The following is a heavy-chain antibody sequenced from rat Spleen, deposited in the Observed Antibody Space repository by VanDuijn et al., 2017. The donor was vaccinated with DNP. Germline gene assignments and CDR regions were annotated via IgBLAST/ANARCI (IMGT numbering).Heavy chain of an antibody. J-gene: IGHJ1*01. D-gene: IGHD1-2*01. Sequence: EVQLVESGGDLVQPGNSLKLSCTASGFAFSNYVMAWVRQSPKKGLEWVATILYDGSSSYYRDSVRGRFTISRDNSKSTLYLQMDCLRSEDTAPYYCSTHYFTTYIYCYFYFWGPGTMVTVSS. V-gene: IGHV5S10*01. CDR1: GFAFSNYV. CDR2: ILYDGSSS. CDR3: STHYFTTYIYCYFYF.